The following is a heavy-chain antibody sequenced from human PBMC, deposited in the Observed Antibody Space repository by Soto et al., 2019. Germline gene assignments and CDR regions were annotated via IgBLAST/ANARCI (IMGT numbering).Heavy chain of an antibody. CDR1: GFTFVNYA. V-gene: IGHV3-23*01. Sequence: EVQLLESGGGLVQPGGSLRLSCATSGFTFVNYAMSWVRQAPGKELEWVASVRGGGHTDYADSVKGRFTISRDNFRNTFYLQMNSLRAEDTAMYYCAKDTGRDVDFDPWGQGTLVTVSS. D-gene: IGHD3-3*01. CDR3: AKDTGRDVDFDP. J-gene: IGHJ5*02. CDR2: VRGGGHT.